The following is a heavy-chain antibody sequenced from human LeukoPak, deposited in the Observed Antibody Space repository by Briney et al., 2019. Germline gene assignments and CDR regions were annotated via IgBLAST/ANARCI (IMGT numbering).Heavy chain of an antibody. CDR1: GFTFSSYS. CDR2: ISSSSSTI. CDR3: ARDARVYDSSGYYYSHFDY. Sequence: GGSLRLSCAASGFTFSSYSMNWVRQAPGKGLEWVSYISSSSSTIYYADSVKGRFTIFRDNANNSLYLQMNSLRAEDTAVYYCARDARVYDSSGYYYSHFDYWGQGTLVTVSS. D-gene: IGHD3-22*01. J-gene: IGHJ4*02. V-gene: IGHV3-48*01.